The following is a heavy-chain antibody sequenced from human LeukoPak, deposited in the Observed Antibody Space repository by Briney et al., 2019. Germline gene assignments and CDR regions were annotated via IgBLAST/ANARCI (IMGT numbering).Heavy chain of an antibody. J-gene: IGHJ3*02. CDR1: GFTFSSYT. Sequence: PAGSLRLSGAASGFTFSSYTMRWVRPAPGKGLEWVSGITDSGGSTYYEDPVKGRFTIYRDNSKNPLYLQMNSLRAEDTALYYCARDPPGLHDAFDIWGQGKMVTVSS. V-gene: IGHV3-23*01. CDR3: ARDPPGLHDAFDI. CDR2: ITDSGGST.